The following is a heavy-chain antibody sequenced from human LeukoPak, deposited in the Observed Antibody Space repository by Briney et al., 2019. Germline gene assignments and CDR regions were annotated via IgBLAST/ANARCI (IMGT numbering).Heavy chain of an antibody. CDR2: TWYDGSNK. D-gene: IGHD6-6*01. CDR3: ARDRVKRQLADY. Sequence: GGSLRLSCAASGFTFSSYGMHWVRQAPGKGLEWVAVTWYDGSNKYYADSVKGRFTISRDNAKNSLYLQMNSLRAEDTAVYYCARDRVKRQLADYWGQGTLVTVSS. V-gene: IGHV3-33*01. J-gene: IGHJ4*02. CDR1: GFTFSSYG.